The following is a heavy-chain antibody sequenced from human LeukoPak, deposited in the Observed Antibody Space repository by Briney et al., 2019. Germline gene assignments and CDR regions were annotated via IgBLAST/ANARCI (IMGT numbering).Heavy chain of an antibody. V-gene: IGHV4-4*07. CDR3: ARVDGSCSGGSCPSGNWFDP. CDR2: IYTSGST. Sequence: PSKTLSLTCTVSGGSISSYYWSWIRQPAGKGLEWIGRIYTSGSTNYNPSLKSRVTISVDTSKNQFSLKLNSVTAADTAVYYCARVDGSCSGGSCPSGNWFDPWGQGTLVTVSS. J-gene: IGHJ5*02. D-gene: IGHD2-15*01. CDR1: GGSISSYY.